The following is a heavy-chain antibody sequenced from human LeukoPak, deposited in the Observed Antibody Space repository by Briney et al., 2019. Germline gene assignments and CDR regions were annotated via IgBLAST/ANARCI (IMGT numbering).Heavy chain of an antibody. CDR1: GFTLSNYW. Sequence: PGGSLRLSRAASGFTLSNYWMSWARQAPGKGLEWVANIKEDGSEKYYVDSVKGRFTVSRDNARNSLYLQMSSLRAEDTAVFYCARWVVVGRKPYGMDVWGQGATVTVSS. V-gene: IGHV3-7*04. CDR3: ARWVVVGRKPYGMDV. CDR2: IKEDGSEK. J-gene: IGHJ6*02. D-gene: IGHD2-15*01.